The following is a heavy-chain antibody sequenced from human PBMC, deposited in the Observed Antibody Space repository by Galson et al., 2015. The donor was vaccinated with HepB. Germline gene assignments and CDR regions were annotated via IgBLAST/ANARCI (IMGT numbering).Heavy chain of an antibody. V-gene: IGHV1-46*01. J-gene: IGHJ3*02. Sequence: SVKVSCKASGYTFTSYYMHWVRQAPGQGLEWMGIINPSGGSTSYAQKFQGRVTMTRDTSTSTVYMELSSLRSEDTAVYYCARDEPYYDSSGYPRRGDAFDIWGQGTMVTVSS. CDR1: GYTFTSYY. CDR2: INPSGGST. CDR3: ARDEPYYDSSGYPRRGDAFDI. D-gene: IGHD3-22*01.